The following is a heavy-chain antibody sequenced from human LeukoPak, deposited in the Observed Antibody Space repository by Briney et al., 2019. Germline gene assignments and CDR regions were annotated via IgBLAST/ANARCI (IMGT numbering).Heavy chain of an antibody. V-gene: IGHV1-2*06. CDR2: INPSSGGT. CDR1: GYTFTGYY. J-gene: IGHJ6*02. Sequence: ASVKVSCKASGYTFTGYYIHWVRQAPGQGLEWMGRINPSSGGTNYAQKFQGTVTMTRDTSISTAYMVLSRLRSDDTAVYYCARKPEGMDVWGQGTTVTVSS. CDR3: ARKPEGMDV. D-gene: IGHD1-14*01.